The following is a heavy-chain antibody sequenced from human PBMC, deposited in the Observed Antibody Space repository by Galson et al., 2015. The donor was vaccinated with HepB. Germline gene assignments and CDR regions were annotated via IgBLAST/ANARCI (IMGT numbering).Heavy chain of an antibody. Sequence: SVKVSCKASGGTFSSYASSWVRQAPGQGLEWMGAIIPIYGTTNYAQKFQGRVTITADESTRTAYMELSSLRSEDTAVYYCARAVVVAATPRPTIAYGMDVWGQGTTVTVSS. CDR3: ARAVVVAATPRPTIAYGMDV. CDR2: IIPIYGTT. CDR1: GGTFSSYA. J-gene: IGHJ6*02. V-gene: IGHV1-69*13. D-gene: IGHD2-15*01.